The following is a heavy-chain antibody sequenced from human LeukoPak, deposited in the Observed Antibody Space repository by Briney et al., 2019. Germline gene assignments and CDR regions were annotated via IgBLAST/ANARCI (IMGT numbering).Heavy chain of an antibody. CDR1: GFTFSNYW. Sequence: PGGSLRLSCAASGFTFSNYWMSWVRQAPGKGLERVANIKQDGSEKYYVDSVKGRFTISRDNSKNTLYLQMNSLRAEDTAVYYCAKDRVSVYYYDSSGYYGYAFDIWGQGTMVTVSS. CDR2: IKQDGSEK. J-gene: IGHJ3*02. V-gene: IGHV3-7*03. CDR3: AKDRVSVYYYDSSGYYGYAFDI. D-gene: IGHD3-22*01.